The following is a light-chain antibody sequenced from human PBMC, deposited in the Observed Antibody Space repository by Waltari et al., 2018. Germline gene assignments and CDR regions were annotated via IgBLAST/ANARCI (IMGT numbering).Light chain of an antibody. CDR3: QTGGHGTWV. V-gene: IGLV4-69*01. CDR2: VNSDGSH. CDR1: SGHISNI. J-gene: IGLJ3*02. Sequence: QLVLTQSPSASASLGASVKLTCTLSSGHISNIIAWLQQQPEKGPRFLMKVNSDGSHQKGDEIPARFLGSSSGAERYLTSSSVQSEDEADYYCQTGGHGTWVFGVGTTLTVL.